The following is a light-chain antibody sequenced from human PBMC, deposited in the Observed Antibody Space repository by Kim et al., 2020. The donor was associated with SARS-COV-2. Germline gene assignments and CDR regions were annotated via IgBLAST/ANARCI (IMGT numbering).Light chain of an antibody. CDR3: QQYGSSRLT. CDR1: QSVSSSY. J-gene: IGKJ4*01. CDR2: GAS. Sequence: SPGERAPLSGRASQSVSSSYLAWYQQKPGQAPRLLIYGASSRATGIPDRFSGSGSGTDFTLTISRLEPEDFAVYYCQQYGSSRLTFGGGTKVDIK. V-gene: IGKV3-20*01.